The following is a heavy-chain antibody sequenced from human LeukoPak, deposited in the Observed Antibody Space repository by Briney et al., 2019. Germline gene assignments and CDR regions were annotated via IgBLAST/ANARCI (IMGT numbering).Heavy chain of an antibody. CDR3: ARRRVYSGSGEFDF. CDR2: IHYSGTT. CDR1: GGSISNYY. Sequence: SETLSLTCTVSGGSISNYYWSWIRQPPGKGLEWIGYIHYSGTTNYNSSLKSRVTISLDTSRNQFSLKLRSVTTADTAVYYCARRRVYSGSGEFDFWGQGTLVTVSS. V-gene: IGHV4-59*01. J-gene: IGHJ4*02. D-gene: IGHD5-12*01.